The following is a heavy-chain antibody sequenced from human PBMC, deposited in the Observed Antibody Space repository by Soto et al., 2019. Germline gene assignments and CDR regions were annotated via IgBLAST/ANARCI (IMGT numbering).Heavy chain of an antibody. CDR1: GGTFSSYA. D-gene: IGHD6-19*01. J-gene: IGHJ4*02. CDR2: IIPIFGTA. V-gene: IGHV1-69*13. Sequence: SVKVSCKASGGTFSSYAISWVRQAPGQGLEWMGGIIPIFGTANYAQKFQGRVTITADESTSTAYMELSSLRSEDTAVYYCAALTYSSGWPHAKSPDYWGQGTLVTVSS. CDR3: AALTYSSGWPHAKSPDY.